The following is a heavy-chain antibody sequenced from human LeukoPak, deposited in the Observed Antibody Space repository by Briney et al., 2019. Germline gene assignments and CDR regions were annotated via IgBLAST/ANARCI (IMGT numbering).Heavy chain of an antibody. Sequence: GASVKVSCKASGGTFSSYAISWVRQAPGQGLEWMGRIIPILGIANYAQKFQGRVTITADKSTSTAYMELSSLRSEDTAVYYCARGWQSGYDSGHFDYWGQGTLVTVSS. CDR3: ARGWQSGYDSGHFDY. D-gene: IGHD5-12*01. V-gene: IGHV1-69*04. CDR1: GGTFSSYA. CDR2: IIPILGIA. J-gene: IGHJ4*02.